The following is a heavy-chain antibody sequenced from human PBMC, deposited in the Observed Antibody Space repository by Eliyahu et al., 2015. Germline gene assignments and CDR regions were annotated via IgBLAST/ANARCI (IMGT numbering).Heavy chain of an antibody. V-gene: IGHV3-23*01. CDR2: ITGSTGNT. D-gene: IGHD2-15*01. Sequence: EVQLLESGGGLVQPGGSLRLSCAASGXPFSSYXXSWVRQTPGXGLEWVSAITGSTGNTYYADSVKGRFTISRDNSRNTLWLQMNSLRAEDSAIYYCAKAPRGACNGAICYPLDYWGQGTLVTVSS. J-gene: IGHJ4*02. CDR1: GXPFSSYX. CDR3: AKAPRGACNGAICYPLDY.